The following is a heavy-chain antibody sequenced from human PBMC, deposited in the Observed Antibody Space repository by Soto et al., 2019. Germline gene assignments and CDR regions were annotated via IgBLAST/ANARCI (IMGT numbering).Heavy chain of an antibody. D-gene: IGHD3-3*01. CDR3: ARVPGYDFWSGYRASYYYYGMDV. Sequence: GGSLRLSCAASGFTFSSYSMNWVRQAPGKGLEWVSSISSSSSYIYYADSVKGRFTISRDNAKNSLYLQMNSLRDEDTAVYYCARVPGYDFWSGYRASYYYYGMDVWGQGTTVTVSS. CDR1: GFTFSSYS. V-gene: IGHV3-21*01. J-gene: IGHJ6*02. CDR2: ISSSSSYI.